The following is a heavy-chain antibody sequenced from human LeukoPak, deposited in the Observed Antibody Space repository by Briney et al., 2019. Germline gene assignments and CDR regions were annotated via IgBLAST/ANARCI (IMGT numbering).Heavy chain of an antibody. D-gene: IGHD2-2*01. CDR2: IIPIFGTA. CDR1: GYTFTTYA. Sequence: SVKVSCKASGYTFTTYAISWVRQAPGQGLEWMGVIIPIFGTANYAQKFQGRVTITADESTSTAYMELSSLRSEDTAVYYCARSEDIVVVPAAGYYYYGMDVWGQGTTVTVSS. CDR3: ARSEDIVVVPAAGYYYYGMDV. J-gene: IGHJ6*02. V-gene: IGHV1-69*13.